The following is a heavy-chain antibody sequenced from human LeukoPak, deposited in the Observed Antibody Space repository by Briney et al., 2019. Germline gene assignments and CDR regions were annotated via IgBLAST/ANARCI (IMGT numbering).Heavy chain of an antibody. CDR1: GGSISSYY. Sequence: KASETLSLTCTVSGGSISSYYWSWIRQPPGKGLEWIGYIYYSGSTNYNPSLKSRVTISVDTSKNQFSLKLSSVTAADTAVYYCARALPDGYNFLGYWGQGTLVTVSS. J-gene: IGHJ4*02. CDR2: IYYSGST. D-gene: IGHD5-24*01. CDR3: ARALPDGYNFLGY. V-gene: IGHV4-59*01.